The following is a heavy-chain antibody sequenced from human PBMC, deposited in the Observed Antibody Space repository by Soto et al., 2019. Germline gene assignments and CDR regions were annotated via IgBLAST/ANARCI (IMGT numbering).Heavy chain of an antibody. V-gene: IGHV1-2*04. CDR2: INPNSGGT. D-gene: IGHD2-15*01. Sequence: QVQLVQSGAEVKKPGASVKVSCKASGYTCTGYYMHWVRQAPGQGLEWMGWINPNSGGTNYAQKFQGWVTMTRDTSISTAYMELSRLRSDDTAVYYCARANLQYCSGGSCIPYYYYYYGMDVWGQGTTVTVSS. J-gene: IGHJ6*02. CDR3: ARANLQYCSGGSCIPYYYYYYGMDV. CDR1: GYTCTGYY.